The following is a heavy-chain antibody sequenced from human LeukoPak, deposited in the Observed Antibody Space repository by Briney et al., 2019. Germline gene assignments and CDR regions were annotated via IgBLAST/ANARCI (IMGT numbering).Heavy chain of an antibody. J-gene: IGHJ6*03. D-gene: IGHD4-17*01. Sequence: PGGSLRLSCAASGFTFSSYTMHWVRQAPGKGLEWVAFIRYDGSNKYCADSVKGRFTVSRDNSKNTLYLQMNSLRAGDTAVYYCAKDKTDFGDYSYMDVWGKGTTVTVSS. CDR2: IRYDGSNK. CDR3: AKDKTDFGDYSYMDV. CDR1: GFTFSSYT. V-gene: IGHV3-30*02.